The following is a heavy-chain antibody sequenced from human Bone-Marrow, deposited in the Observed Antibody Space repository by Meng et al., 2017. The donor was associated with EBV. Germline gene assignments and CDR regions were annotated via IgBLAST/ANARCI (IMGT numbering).Heavy chain of an antibody. CDR2: IHHSGTT. D-gene: IGHD3-22*01. CDR3: ARGLGGHYPTMEY. J-gene: IGHJ4*02. Sequence: QVHLPDPGPGLVKPSGTLSLTCAVSGASIDSSDWWTWVRQAPGKGLEWIGEIHHSGTTNCNPSLESRVTISIDKSDNQFSLKLTSVTAADTAVYYCARGLGGHYPTMEYWGQGTLVTVSS. CDR1: GASIDSSDW. V-gene: IGHV4-4*02.